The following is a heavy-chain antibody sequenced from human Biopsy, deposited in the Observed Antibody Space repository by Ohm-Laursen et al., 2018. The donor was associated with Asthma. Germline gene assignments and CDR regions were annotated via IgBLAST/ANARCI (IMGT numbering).Heavy chain of an antibody. V-gene: IGHV1-3*04. CDR2: VNIGNGDT. Sequence: ASVKASCKASAYNFISFAIHWARQAPGHRLEWMGWVNIGNGDTKYSQKFQGRVTITRNTTASTAYMELRSLRSEDTATYYCAGTYYDFLTGQVKDVFGVWGQGTMVTVSS. D-gene: IGHD3-9*01. CDR3: AGTYYDFLTGQVKDVFGV. J-gene: IGHJ3*01. CDR1: AYNFISFA.